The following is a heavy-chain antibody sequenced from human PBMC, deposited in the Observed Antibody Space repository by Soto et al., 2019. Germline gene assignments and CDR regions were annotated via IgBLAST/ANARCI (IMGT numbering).Heavy chain of an antibody. D-gene: IGHD2-2*01. Sequence: QVQLVQSGAEVKKPGSSVKVSCKASGGTFSSYAISWVRQAPGQGLEWMGGIIPIFGTANYAQKFQARVTITADESTSTAYMEMSSLRSEDTAVYYCARRYCSSTSCYPFDYWGQGTLVTVSS. CDR1: GGTFSSYA. J-gene: IGHJ4*02. V-gene: IGHV1-69*01. CDR2: IIPIFGTA. CDR3: ARRYCSSTSCYPFDY.